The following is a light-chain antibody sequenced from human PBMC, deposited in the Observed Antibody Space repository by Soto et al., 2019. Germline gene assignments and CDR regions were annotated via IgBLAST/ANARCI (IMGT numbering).Light chain of an antibody. CDR2: AAS. V-gene: IGKV1-9*01. Sequence: DIQLTQSPSSLSASVGDRVTITCRASQGISTYLAWHQQKPGEAPKLLIYAASTLQSGVPARFSGSGSGTDFTLTISSRQPEDFATYYCQQRNSYPLTVGGGTKVEIK. CDR1: QGISTY. CDR3: QQRNSYPLT. J-gene: IGKJ4*01.